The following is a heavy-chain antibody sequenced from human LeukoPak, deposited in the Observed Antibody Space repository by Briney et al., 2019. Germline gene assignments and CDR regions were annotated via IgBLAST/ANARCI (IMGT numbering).Heavy chain of an antibody. V-gene: IGHV3-48*03. CDR1: GFTFSSHE. Sequence: QPGGSLRLSCVASGFTFSSHEMNLVRQAPGKGLEWVSSISSSCSSIRYADSVKGRFTVSRDNAKNTLYLQMNSLRAEDTSVYYCARAFDYWGQGALVTVS. CDR2: ISSSCSSI. J-gene: IGHJ4*02. CDR3: ARAFDY.